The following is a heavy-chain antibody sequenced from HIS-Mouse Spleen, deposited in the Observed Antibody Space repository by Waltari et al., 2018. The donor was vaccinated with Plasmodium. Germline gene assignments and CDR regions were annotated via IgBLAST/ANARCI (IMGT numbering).Heavy chain of an antibody. Sequence: AASGFTFSSYSMNWVRQAPGKGLEWVSSISSSSSYIYYAYSVKGLFTISSDNANNSLYLQMYSLRSVDTAVYYCARESSSIWYFDYWCQGTLVTVSS. CDR2: ISSSSSYI. D-gene: IGHD6-13*01. V-gene: IGHV3-21*01. J-gene: IGHJ4*02. CDR3: ARESSSIWYFDY. CDR1: GFTFSSYS.